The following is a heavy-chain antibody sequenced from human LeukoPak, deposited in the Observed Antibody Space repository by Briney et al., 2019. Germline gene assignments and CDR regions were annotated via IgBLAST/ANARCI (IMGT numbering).Heavy chain of an antibody. CDR2: ITSDSGTI. CDR1: GFSFSTYN. Sequence: PGGSLRLSCAGSGFSFSTYNMNWVRQAPGKGLEWVSYITSDSGTIYYADSVKGRFTISRDNAKNSLYLQMNSLGGEDTSVYYCARRQVGAKLFDRWGQGTLVTVSS. V-gene: IGHV3-48*01. CDR3: ARRQVGAKLFDR. J-gene: IGHJ5*02. D-gene: IGHD1-26*01.